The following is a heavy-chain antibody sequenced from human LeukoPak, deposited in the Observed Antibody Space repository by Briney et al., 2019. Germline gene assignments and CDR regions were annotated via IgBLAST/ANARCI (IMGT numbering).Heavy chain of an antibody. D-gene: IGHD3-3*01. V-gene: IGHV3-23*01. CDR2: IIGSGGST. CDR3: AKVGIFGLRFLEWLLQPLVDY. Sequence: HAGGCLRLSCAASGFTFSSYAMSWVRQAPGKGLEWVSAIIGSGGSTYYADSVKGRFTISRDNSKNTLYLQMNSLRAEDTAVYYCAKVGIFGLRFLEWLLQPLVDYWGQGTLVTVSS. J-gene: IGHJ4*02. CDR1: GFTFSSYA.